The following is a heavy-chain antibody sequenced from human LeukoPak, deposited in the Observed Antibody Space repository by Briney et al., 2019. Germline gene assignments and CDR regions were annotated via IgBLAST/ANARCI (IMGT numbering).Heavy chain of an antibody. V-gene: IGHV4-30-2*01. J-gene: IGHJ4*02. CDR2: IYHSGST. Sequence: KPSETLSLTCTVSGGSISSGGYYWSWIRQPPGKGLEWIGYIYHSGSTYYNPSLKSRVTISVDRSKNQFSLRLSSVTAADTAVYYCARDASPLTFWGQGTLVTVSS. CDR3: ARDASPLTF. CDR1: GGSISSGGYY.